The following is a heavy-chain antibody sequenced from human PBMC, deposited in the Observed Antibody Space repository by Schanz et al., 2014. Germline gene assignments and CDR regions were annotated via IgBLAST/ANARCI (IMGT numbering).Heavy chain of an antibody. Sequence: QVQLVQSGSELKKPGASVKVSCKASGYTFTSYAMNWVRQAPGQGLEWVGWINTNTGNPTYAQGFTGRFVFSLDTSVSPASLQISRLKAEDTAAYYCTTETIAMAGTFSTGGQGTLVTVSS. CDR1: GYTFTSYA. CDR3: TTETIAMAGTFST. J-gene: IGHJ4*02. CDR2: INTNTGNP. D-gene: IGHD6-19*01. V-gene: IGHV7-4-1*02.